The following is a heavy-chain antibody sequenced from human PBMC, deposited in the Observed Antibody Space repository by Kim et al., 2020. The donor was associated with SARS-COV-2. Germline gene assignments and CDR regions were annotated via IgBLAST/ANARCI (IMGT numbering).Heavy chain of an antibody. CDR2: VTIDGSGR. CDR3: ATGWHSQVLGY. V-gene: IGHV3-74*01. J-gene: IGHJ4*02. D-gene: IGHD3-16*01. Sequence: GGSLRLSCVASGITFTNYWMHWVRQAPGKGLEWVSRVTIDGSGRSYADSVKGRFAISRDNAKNTVHLQMSGLRAEDTAVYYCATGWHSQVLGYWGQGTHVTVSS. CDR1: GITFTNYW.